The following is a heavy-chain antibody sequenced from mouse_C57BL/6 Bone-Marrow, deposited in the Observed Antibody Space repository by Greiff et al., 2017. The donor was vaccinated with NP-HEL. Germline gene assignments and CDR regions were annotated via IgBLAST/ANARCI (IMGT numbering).Heavy chain of an antibody. J-gene: IGHJ2*01. D-gene: IGHD2-14*01. CDR3: ARRVLDYFDY. V-gene: IGHV5-6*01. Sequence: EVQGVESGGDLVKPGGSLKLSCAASGFTFSSYGMSWVRQTPDKRLEWVATISSGGSYTYYPDSVKGRFTISRDNAKNTLYLQMGSLKSEDTAMYYCARRVLDYFDYWGQGTTLTVSS. CDR2: ISSGGSYT. CDR1: GFTFSSYG.